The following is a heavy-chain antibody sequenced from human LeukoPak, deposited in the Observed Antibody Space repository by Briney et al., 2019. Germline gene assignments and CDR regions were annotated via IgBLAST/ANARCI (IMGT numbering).Heavy chain of an antibody. CDR3: ARGGWTGEWEF. D-gene: IGHD3/OR15-3a*01. CDR2: INHSGGT. J-gene: IGHJ4*02. Sequence: SETLSLTCTVSGGSISSSSYYWGWIRQPPGKGLEWIGEINHSGGTNYNPSLKSRVTISVDTSKNQFSLKLRSVTAADTAVYYCARGGWTGEWEFWGQGTLVSVSS. CDR1: GGSISSSSYY. V-gene: IGHV4-39*07.